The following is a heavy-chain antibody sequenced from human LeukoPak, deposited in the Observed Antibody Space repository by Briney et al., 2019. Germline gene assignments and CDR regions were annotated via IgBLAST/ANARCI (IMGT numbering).Heavy chain of an antibody. V-gene: IGHV3-23*01. Sequence: GGSLRLSCAASGFTFSSYAMSWVRQAPGKGLEWVSAISGSGGSTYYADSVKGRFTISRDNSKNTLYLQMNSLRAEDTAVYYCAKDERYSSGWYPPEGYYFDYWAREPWSPSPQ. CDR1: GFTFSSYA. J-gene: IGHJ4*02. D-gene: IGHD6-19*01. CDR3: AKDERYSSGWYPPEGYYFDY. CDR2: ISGSGGST.